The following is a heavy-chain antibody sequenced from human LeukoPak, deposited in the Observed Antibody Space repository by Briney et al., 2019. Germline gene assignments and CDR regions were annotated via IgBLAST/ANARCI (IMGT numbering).Heavy chain of an antibody. D-gene: IGHD7-27*01. V-gene: IGHV3-30*02. CDR3: AKDRANWGHSGDY. CDR2: IRYDGSNK. CDR1: GFTFSSYG. J-gene: IGHJ4*02. Sequence: GGSLRLSCAASGFTFSSYGMHWVRQAPGKGLEWVAFIRYDGSNKYYADSVKGRFTISRDNSKNTLYLQMNSLRAEDTAVYYCAKDRANWGHSGDYWGQGTLVTVSS.